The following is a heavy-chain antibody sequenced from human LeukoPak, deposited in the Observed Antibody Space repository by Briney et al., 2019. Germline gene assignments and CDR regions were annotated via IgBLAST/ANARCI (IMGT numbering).Heavy chain of an antibody. CDR2: INPNNGGT. CDR1: GYTFTGNY. J-gene: IGHJ3*02. CDR3: AREKYYYDSSGPHGFDI. V-gene: IGHV1-2*02. Sequence: ASVKVPCKASGYTFTGNYSHWVRQAPGQGLEWMGWINPNNGGTNYGQKFRGRVTMTRDTSTTTAYMELSRLRSDDTALYYCAREKYYYDSSGPHGFDIWGQGTMVTVSS. D-gene: IGHD3-22*01.